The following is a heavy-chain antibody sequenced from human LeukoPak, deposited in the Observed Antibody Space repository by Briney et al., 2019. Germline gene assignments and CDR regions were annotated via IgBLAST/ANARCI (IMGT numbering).Heavy chain of an antibody. J-gene: IGHJ4*02. D-gene: IGHD2-21*02. Sequence: ASVKVSCKASGYTFTSYAMHWVRQAPGQRLEWMGWINAGNGNTKCSQKFQGRVTITRDTSASTAYMELSSLRSEDTAVYYCARYDSHFDYWGQGTLVTVSS. CDR2: INAGNGNT. CDR1: GYTFTSYA. CDR3: ARYDSHFDY. V-gene: IGHV1-3*01.